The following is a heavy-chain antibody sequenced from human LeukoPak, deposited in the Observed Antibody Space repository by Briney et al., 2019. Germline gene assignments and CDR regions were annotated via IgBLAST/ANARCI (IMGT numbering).Heavy chain of an antibody. CDR2: ISSTGGTT. D-gene: IGHD1-26*01. J-gene: IGHJ4*02. CDR3: ARRRGGSYDFDY. CDR1: GITFSSYG. Sequence: PGGSLRLSCAASGITFSSYGMSWVRQAPGKGLEWVSSISSTGGTTYYADSVKGRFTISRDNSKNALYLQMNSLRAEDTAIYYCARRRGGSYDFDYWGQGTLVTVSS. V-gene: IGHV3-23*01.